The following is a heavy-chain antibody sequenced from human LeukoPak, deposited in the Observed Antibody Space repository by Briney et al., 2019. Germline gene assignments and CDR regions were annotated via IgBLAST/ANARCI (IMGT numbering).Heavy chain of an antibody. CDR3: ARDTTTDYCSSTSCYRVSYFAY. Sequence: SETLSLTCTVSGGSISSGGDYWSWIRQHPGKGLEWSGYIYYSGSTYYNPSLKSRVTIAVDTSNTPISLKLSSVTAADTAVYYCARDTTTDYCSSTSCYRVSYFAYWGQGTLVTVSS. CDR2: IYYSGST. CDR1: GGSISSGGDY. V-gene: IGHV4-31*03. J-gene: IGHJ4*02. D-gene: IGHD2-2*01.